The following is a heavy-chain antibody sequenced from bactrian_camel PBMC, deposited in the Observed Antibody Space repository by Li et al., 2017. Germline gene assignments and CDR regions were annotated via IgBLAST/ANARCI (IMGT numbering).Heavy chain of an antibody. J-gene: IGHJ6*01. CDR2: INDISTGT. Sequence: HVQLVESGGGLVQPGGSLRLSCVASGYTQGRYGYYCMAWFRQAPGKGLEWVSGINDISTGTYYPNSVKGRFTISRDNVKNTLYLQLNSLKPEYTAVYYCVRPGENGGTFGYWGQGTQVTVS. D-gene: IGHD6*01. CDR3: VRPGENGGTFGY. V-gene: IGHV3S1*01. CDR1: GYTQGRYGYYC.